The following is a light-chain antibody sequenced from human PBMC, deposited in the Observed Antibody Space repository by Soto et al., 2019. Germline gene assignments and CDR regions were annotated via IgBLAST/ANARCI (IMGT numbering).Light chain of an antibody. CDR1: QSISTW. CDR2: KAS. Sequence: DIQMTHSPSTLSASVRDRVNITCRASQSISTWLSWYQQKPGKAPKVLIYKASNLQSGVSSRFSGSGSGTDFTLTISRLEPEDFAVYYCQQYGSSPRTFGQGTKVDIK. CDR3: QQYGSSPRT. V-gene: IGKV1-5*03. J-gene: IGKJ1*01.